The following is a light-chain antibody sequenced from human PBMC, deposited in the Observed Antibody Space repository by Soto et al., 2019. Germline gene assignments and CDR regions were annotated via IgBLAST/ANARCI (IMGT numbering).Light chain of an antibody. J-gene: IGLJ1*01. Sequence: QSALTQPRSVSGSPGQSVAISCTGTSSDVGGYNYVSWYQQHPGKAPKVMIYDVSQRPSGVPDRFSGSKSGNTASLTISGLQAEDESDYYCCSYAGANYVFGTGTKVTVL. CDR1: SSDVGGYNY. V-gene: IGLV2-11*01. CDR3: CSYAGANYV. CDR2: DVS.